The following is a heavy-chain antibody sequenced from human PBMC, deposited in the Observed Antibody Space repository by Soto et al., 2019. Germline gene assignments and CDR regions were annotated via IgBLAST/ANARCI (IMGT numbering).Heavy chain of an antibody. D-gene: IGHD3-3*01. V-gene: IGHV4-59*01. J-gene: IGHJ4*02. CDR1: GGSISSYY. CDR3: ARVRDYDFWSGYILDY. CDR2: IYYSGST. Sequence: QVQLQESGPGLVKPSETPSLTCTVSGGSISSYYWSWIRQPPGKGLEWIGYIYYSGSTNYNPSLKSRVTISVDTSKNQFSLKLSSVTAADTAVYYCARVRDYDFWSGYILDYWGQGTLVTVSS.